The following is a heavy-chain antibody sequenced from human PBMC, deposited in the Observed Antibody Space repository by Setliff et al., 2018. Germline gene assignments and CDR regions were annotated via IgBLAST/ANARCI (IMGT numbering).Heavy chain of an antibody. CDR1: GVSFSDYY. V-gene: IGHV4-34*10. J-gene: IGHJ6*02. D-gene: IGHD3-3*01. CDR2: INHSGTT. Sequence: SETLSLTCTVYGVSFSDYYWGWVRQSPGKGLDWIGEINHSGTTNYDPSLEGRISISVDTSKRQFSLKLSSVTAADTAVYYCARLSWNGSRYYGLDVWGQGTTVTVSS. CDR3: ARLSWNGSRYYGLDV.